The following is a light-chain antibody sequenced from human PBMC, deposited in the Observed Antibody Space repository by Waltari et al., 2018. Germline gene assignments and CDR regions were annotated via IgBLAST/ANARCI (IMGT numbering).Light chain of an antibody. Sequence: DIQMTQSPSPLSASVGDRVTITCRASQSISSWLAWYQQKPGKAPKVLIYDASTLESGVPSRFSGSGSGTEFTLTISSLQPDDFATYYCQQSASYWTFGQGTKVDIK. CDR3: QQSASYWT. V-gene: IGKV1-5*01. CDR1: QSISSW. CDR2: DAS. J-gene: IGKJ1*01.